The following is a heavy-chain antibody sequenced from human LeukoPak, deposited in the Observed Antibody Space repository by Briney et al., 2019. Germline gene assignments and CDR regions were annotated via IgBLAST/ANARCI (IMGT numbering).Heavy chain of an antibody. Sequence: GGSLRLSCAASGFTFSNAWMSWVRQAPGKGLEWVGRIKSKTDGGTTDYAAPVKGRFTISRDDSKNTLYLQMNSLKTEDTAVYYCTELGYGLYYFDYWGQGTLVTVSS. V-gene: IGHV3-15*01. CDR2: IKSKTDGGTT. J-gene: IGHJ4*02. D-gene: IGHD5-12*01. CDR1: GFTFSNAW. CDR3: TELGYGLYYFDY.